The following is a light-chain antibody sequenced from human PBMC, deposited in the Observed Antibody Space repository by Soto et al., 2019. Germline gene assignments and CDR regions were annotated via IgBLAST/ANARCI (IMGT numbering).Light chain of an antibody. CDR2: AAS. Sequence: DIQMTQSPSSLSASEGGRVTITCRASQNSNNYLNWYQQKPRQAPKLLLYAASSLKSGVPSRFTGSGSGTDFTLSISDLQPGDFATYSCQQSHTTPYTFGQGTKLEIK. CDR1: QNSNNY. J-gene: IGKJ2*01. V-gene: IGKV1-39*01. CDR3: QQSHTTPYT.